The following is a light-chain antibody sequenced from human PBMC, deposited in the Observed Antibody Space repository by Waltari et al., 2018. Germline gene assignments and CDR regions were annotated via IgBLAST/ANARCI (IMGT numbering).Light chain of an antibody. J-gene: IGLJ3*02. CDR2: EVS. V-gene: IGLV2-8*01. Sequence: QSALTQPPSASGSPGQSATISCPGPSSDVGGDNYVSWHQQHPGKAPKVMIYEVSKRPSGVPDRFSGSKSGNTASLTVSGLQAEDEADYYCSSYAGSNNLVFGGGTKLTVL. CDR1: SSDVGGDNY. CDR3: SSYAGSNNLV.